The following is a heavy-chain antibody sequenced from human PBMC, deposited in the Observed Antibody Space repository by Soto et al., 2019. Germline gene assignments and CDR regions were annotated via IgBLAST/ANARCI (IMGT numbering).Heavy chain of an antibody. Sequence: SETLSLTCTVSGGSISSGGYYWSWIRQHPGKGLEWIGYIYYSGSTYYKPSLKSRVTISVDTSKNQFSLKLSSVTAADTVVYYCARVIAVSGIKYFQHWGQGTLVTVSS. CDR3: ARVIAVSGIKYFQH. D-gene: IGHD6-19*01. J-gene: IGHJ1*01. CDR1: GGSISSGGYY. CDR2: IYYSGST. V-gene: IGHV4-31*03.